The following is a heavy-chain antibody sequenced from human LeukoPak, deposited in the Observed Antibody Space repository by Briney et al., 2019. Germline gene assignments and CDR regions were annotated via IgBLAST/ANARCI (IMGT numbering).Heavy chain of an antibody. D-gene: IGHD1-26*01. CDR2: ISGSDGRT. Sequence: GGSQRLSCAASGFTFSSSAMSWVRQAPGKGLEWVSGISGSDGRTYYADSVKGRVTISRDNSKNTLYLQMNSLRAEDTAVYYCAKNSGRLWYYYGMDVWGQGTTVTVSS. V-gene: IGHV3-23*01. CDR1: GFTFSSSA. J-gene: IGHJ6*02. CDR3: AKNSGRLWYYYGMDV.